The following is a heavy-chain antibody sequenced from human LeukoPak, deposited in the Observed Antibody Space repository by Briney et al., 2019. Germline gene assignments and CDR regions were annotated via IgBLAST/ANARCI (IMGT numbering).Heavy chain of an antibody. Sequence: GRSLRLSCAVSGFTFSSYGMHWVRQAPGEGLEWVAVIWYDGSNKYYADSVKGRFTISRDNSKNALYLQMNSLRAEDTAVYYCAREGPSYGDHFDYWGQGTLVTVSS. J-gene: IGHJ4*02. CDR1: GFTFSSYG. CDR2: IWYDGSNK. V-gene: IGHV3-33*01. CDR3: AREGPSYGDHFDY. D-gene: IGHD4-17*01.